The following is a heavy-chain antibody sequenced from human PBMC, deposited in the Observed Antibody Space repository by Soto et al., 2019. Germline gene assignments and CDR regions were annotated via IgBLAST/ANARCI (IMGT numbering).Heavy chain of an antibody. Sequence: ASETLSLTCTVSGGSISSYDWSWILQPPGKGLEWIGYIYYSGSTNYNPSLKSRVTISVDTSKNQFSLKLSSVTAADTAVYYCARTAHGDYYFDYWGQGTLVTVSS. V-gene: IGHV4-59*01. CDR2: IYYSGST. J-gene: IGHJ4*02. CDR3: ARTAHGDYYFDY. CDR1: GGSISSYD. D-gene: IGHD4-17*01.